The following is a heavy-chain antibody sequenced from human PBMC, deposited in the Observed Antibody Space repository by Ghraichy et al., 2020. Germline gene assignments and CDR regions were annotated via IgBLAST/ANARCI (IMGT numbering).Heavy chain of an antibody. D-gene: IGHD3-16*01. CDR1: GFTFDDYA. Sequence: SLNISCAASGFTFDDYAMHWVRQVPGKGLEWVSGISWSNTYIGYADSVKGRFTISRDNAKNSLYLQMNSLRAEDTALYYCAKDLSADLGEDSYYGMAVWGQGTTVTVSS. V-gene: IGHV3-9*01. J-gene: IGHJ6*02. CDR3: AKDLSADLGEDSYYGMAV. CDR2: ISWSNTYI.